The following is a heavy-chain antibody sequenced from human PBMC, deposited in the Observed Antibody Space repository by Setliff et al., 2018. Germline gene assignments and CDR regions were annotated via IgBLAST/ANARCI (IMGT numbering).Heavy chain of an antibody. CDR3: ASNRAAMALDDP. Sequence: SDTLSLTCTVSGGSISTATYYWGWVRQSPGKGLEWIGSIYWSGNTWYNPSFKSRVTISIDTSKNQFSLKMSSVTAADTAVYYCASNRAAMALDDPWGQGKLVTVSS. D-gene: IGHD5-18*01. J-gene: IGHJ5*02. V-gene: IGHV4-39*01. CDR2: IYWSGNT. CDR1: GGSISTATYY.